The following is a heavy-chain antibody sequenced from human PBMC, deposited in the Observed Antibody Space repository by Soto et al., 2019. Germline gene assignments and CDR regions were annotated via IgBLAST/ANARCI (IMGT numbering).Heavy chain of an antibody. CDR1: GFTFSSYA. CDR3: ARDQYCSSTSCSLYGMDV. V-gene: IGHV3-30-3*01. D-gene: IGHD2-2*01. J-gene: IGHJ6*02. Sequence: GGSLRLSCAASGFTFSSYAMRWVRQAPGKGLEWVAVISYDGSNKYYADSVKGRFTISRDNSKNTLYLQMNSLRAEDTAVYYCARDQYCSSTSCSLYGMDVWGQGTTVTVSS. CDR2: ISYDGSNK.